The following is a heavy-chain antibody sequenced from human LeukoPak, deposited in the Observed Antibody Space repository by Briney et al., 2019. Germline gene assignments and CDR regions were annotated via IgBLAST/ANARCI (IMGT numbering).Heavy chain of an antibody. Sequence: AGGSLRLSCAASGFIVSSKYMSWVRQAPGKGLEWVSYISSGGSTTYYADSVKGRFTISRDRATNSLYLQMNSLRVEDTAVYYCARDRGSSHPNFDYWGQGTLVTVSS. J-gene: IGHJ4*02. V-gene: IGHV3-48*01. D-gene: IGHD6-13*01. CDR2: ISSGGSTT. CDR3: ARDRGSSHPNFDY. CDR1: GFIVSSKY.